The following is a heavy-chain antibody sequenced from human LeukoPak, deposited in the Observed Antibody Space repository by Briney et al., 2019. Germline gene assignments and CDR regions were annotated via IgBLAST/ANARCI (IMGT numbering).Heavy chain of an antibody. J-gene: IGHJ4*02. CDR1: GFTFSSYW. CDR3: ARVRAPGPFDY. Sequence: GGSLRLSCAASGFTFSSYWMHWVRQAPGKGLVWVSRINSDGSSTSYADSVEGRFTISRDNAKNTLYLQMNSLRAEDTAVYYCARVRAPGPFDYWGQGTLVTVSS. D-gene: IGHD1-14*01. V-gene: IGHV3-74*01. CDR2: INSDGSST.